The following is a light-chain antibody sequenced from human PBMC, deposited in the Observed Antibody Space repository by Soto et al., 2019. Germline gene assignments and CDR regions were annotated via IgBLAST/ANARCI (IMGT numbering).Light chain of an antibody. CDR1: QSLLYSSDNKNY. Sequence: DIVMTQSPDSLALSLGEXATINCRSSQSLLYSSDNKNYLAWFQQKPGQPPKLLIYWASIRQSGVPDRFSGSGSGTDFTLTISSLQAEDVAVYYCQQYYSNPRTFGQGTKV. CDR3: QQYYSNPRT. V-gene: IGKV4-1*01. J-gene: IGKJ1*01. CDR2: WAS.